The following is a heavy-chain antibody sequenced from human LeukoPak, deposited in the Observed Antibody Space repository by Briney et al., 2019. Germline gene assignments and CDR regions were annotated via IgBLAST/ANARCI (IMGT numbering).Heavy chain of an antibody. J-gene: IGHJ4*02. CDR1: GGSFSGYY. CDR3: TLRNF. Sequence: NPSETLSLTCAVYGGSFSGYYWSWIRQPPGKGLEWIGSIYYSGSTYYNPSLKSRVTISVDTSKNQFSLKLSSVTAADTAVYFCTLRNFWGQGSLVTVSS. V-gene: IGHV4-34*01. CDR2: IYYSGST.